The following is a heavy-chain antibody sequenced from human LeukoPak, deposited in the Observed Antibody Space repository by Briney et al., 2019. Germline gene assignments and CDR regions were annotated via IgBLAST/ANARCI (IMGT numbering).Heavy chain of an antibody. CDR2: ISRRTSTI. Sequence: GRSLRLSCAASGFTFSSYNMNWVRQAPGKGLEWVSHISRRTSTIYYADSVKGRFTISRDNAKKSLYLEMNSLRAEDTAVYYCARDVGATDFDCWGQGTLVTVSS. D-gene: IGHD1-26*01. CDR1: GFTFSSYN. J-gene: IGHJ4*02. V-gene: IGHV3-48*01. CDR3: ARDVGATDFDC.